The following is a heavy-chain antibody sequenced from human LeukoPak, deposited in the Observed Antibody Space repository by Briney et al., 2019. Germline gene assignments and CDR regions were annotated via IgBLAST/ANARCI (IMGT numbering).Heavy chain of an antibody. CDR3: ARGLSSSDEYYYYCMDV. J-gene: IGHJ6*03. D-gene: IGHD6-6*01. CDR1: GGSISSGGYY. Sequence: SETLSLTCTVSGGSISSGGYYWSWIRQPPGKGLEWIGYIYHSGSTYYNPSLKSRVTISVDRSKNQFSLKLSSVTAADTAVYYCARGLSSSDEYYYYCMDVWGKGTTVTVSS. V-gene: IGHV4-30-2*01. CDR2: IYHSGST.